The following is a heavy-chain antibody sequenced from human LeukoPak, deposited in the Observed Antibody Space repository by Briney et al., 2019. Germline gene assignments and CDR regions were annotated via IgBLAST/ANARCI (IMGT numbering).Heavy chain of an antibody. J-gene: IGHJ6*02. CDR3: ARYRMVRGVIHGYYGMDV. D-gene: IGHD3-10*01. V-gene: IGHV1-2*02. Sequence: GASVKVSCKASGYTFTGYYMHWVRQAPGQGLEWMGWINPNSGGTNYAQKFQGRVTMTRDTSISTAYMELSRLRSDDTAVYYCARYRMVRGVIHGYYGMDVWGQGTTVTVSS. CDR1: GYTFTGYY. CDR2: INPNSGGT.